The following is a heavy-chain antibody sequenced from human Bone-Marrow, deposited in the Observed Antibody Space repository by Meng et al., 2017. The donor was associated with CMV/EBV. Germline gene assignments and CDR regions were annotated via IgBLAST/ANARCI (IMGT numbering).Heavy chain of an antibody. D-gene: IGHD6-6*01. CDR2: ISYDGSNK. CDR1: GFTFSTYA. J-gene: IGHJ4*02. Sequence: GGSLRLSCAASGFTFSTYAMHWVRQAPGKGLEWVAVISYDGSNKYYADSVEGRFTISRDNSKNTLYLQMNSLRAEDTAVYYCARELEYSSSFDYWGQGTLVTVSS. CDR3: ARELEYSSSFDY. V-gene: IGHV3-30*04.